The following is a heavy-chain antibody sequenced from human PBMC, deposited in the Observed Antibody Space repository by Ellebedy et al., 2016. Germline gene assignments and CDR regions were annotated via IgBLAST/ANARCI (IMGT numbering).Heavy chain of an antibody. J-gene: IGHJ5*02. V-gene: IGHV1-8*02. Sequence: ASVKVSCKASGYTFTSYDIIWVRQATGQGLEWMGWMNCDTGNTGYAQKFRGRITMTRNTSITTAYMELSSLSSEDTALYYCARVRRMNWFDPWGQGTLVTVSS. CDR3: ARVRRMNWFDP. CDR1: GYTFTSYD. CDR2: MNCDTGNT.